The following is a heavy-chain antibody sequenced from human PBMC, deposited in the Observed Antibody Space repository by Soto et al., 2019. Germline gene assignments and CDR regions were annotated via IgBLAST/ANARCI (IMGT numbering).Heavy chain of an antibody. Sequence: PSETLSLTCSVSGASISSRPYYWGWIRQPPGRGLEWIGSIYYTGSSSSHPSLKSRVTLSVDTSKNLFSLKLSSVTAADTAVYYFARPGRHGDNGNHYPFDAWGPGRTVT. CDR3: ARPGRHGDNGNHYPFDA. J-gene: IGHJ6*02. V-gene: IGHV4-39*01. D-gene: IGHD1-1*01. CDR2: IYYTGSS. CDR1: GASISSRPYY.